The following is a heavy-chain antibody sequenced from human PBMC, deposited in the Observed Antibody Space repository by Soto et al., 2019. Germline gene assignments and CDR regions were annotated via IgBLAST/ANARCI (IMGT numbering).Heavy chain of an antibody. CDR3: ARVPGDYYFDY. CDR2: IYYSGST. V-gene: IGHV4-59*01. CDR1: GGSISSYY. Sequence: SETLSLTCTVSGGSISSYYWSWIRQPPGKGLEWIGYIYYSGSTNYNPSLKSRVTISVDTSKNQFSLKLSSVTAADTAVYYCARVPGDYYFDYWGQGTLVTVSS. D-gene: IGHD4-17*01. J-gene: IGHJ4*02.